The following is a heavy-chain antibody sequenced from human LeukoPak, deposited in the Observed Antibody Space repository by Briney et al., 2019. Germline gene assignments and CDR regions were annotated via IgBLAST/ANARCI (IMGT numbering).Heavy chain of an antibody. J-gene: IGHJ4*02. D-gene: IGHD2-2*01. CDR2: ITGDSAYI. Sequence: GGSLRLSCAASGFTFSTYAMNWVRQAPGEGLKWVSCITGDSAYIYYADSVKGRFTISRDNAKNSLYLQMNSLRAEDTAVYYCARYGVSSSTSYIGFWGQGTLVTVSS. CDR3: ARYGVSSSTSYIGF. CDR1: GFTFSTYA. V-gene: IGHV3-21*01.